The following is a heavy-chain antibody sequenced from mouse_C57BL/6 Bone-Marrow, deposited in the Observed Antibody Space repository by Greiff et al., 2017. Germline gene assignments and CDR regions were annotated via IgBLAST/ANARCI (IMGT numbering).Heavy chain of an antibody. V-gene: IGHV1-7*01. CDR2: INPSSGYT. Sequence: QVHVKQSGAELAKPGASVKLSCKASGYTFTSYWMNWVKQRPGQGLEWIGYINPSSGYTKYNQKFKDKATLTADKSSSTAYMQLSSLTYEDSAVYCCAELPFDYWGQGTTLTVSS. CDR1: GYTFTSYW. D-gene: IGHD2-12*01. CDR3: AELPFDY. J-gene: IGHJ2*01.